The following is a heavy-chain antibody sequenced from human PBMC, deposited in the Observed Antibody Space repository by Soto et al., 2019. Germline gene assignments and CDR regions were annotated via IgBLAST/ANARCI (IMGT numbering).Heavy chain of an antibody. D-gene: IGHD3-3*01. Sequence: QVQLVQSGAEVKKPGASVKVSCKASGYTFTSYDINWVRQATGQGLEWMGWMNPNSGNTGYAQKFQGRVTMSSHASISPAYMELSSLRSADTAVYYCARGITIFGVVPGWGQGTLVTVSS. CDR3: ARGITIFGVVPG. J-gene: IGHJ4*02. CDR1: GYTFTSYD. CDR2: MNPNSGNT. V-gene: IGHV1-8*01.